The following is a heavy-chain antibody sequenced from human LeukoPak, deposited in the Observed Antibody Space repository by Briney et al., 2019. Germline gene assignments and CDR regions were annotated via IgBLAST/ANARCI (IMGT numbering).Heavy chain of an antibody. D-gene: IGHD7-27*01. CDR2: ISYDGSNK. CDR3: AKPGD. CDR1: GFTFSSYG. Sequence: GGSLRLSCAASGFTFSSYGMHWVRDAPGKGLESGADISYDGSNKYYADPVTRRFTISTHNSKNTLYLPMNSPRAEDTAVYYCAKPGDWGQGTLVTVSS. J-gene: IGHJ1*01. V-gene: IGHV3-30*18.